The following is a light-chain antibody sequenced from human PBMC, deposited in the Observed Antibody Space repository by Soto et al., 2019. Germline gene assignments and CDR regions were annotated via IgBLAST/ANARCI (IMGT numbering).Light chain of an antibody. CDR2: DAS. J-gene: IGKJ3*01. CDR3: PQFNSYAFT. V-gene: IGKV1-13*02. Sequence: AIQLTQSPSSLYASVGDRVTITCPASQGISSALAWYQQKPGKAPQLLIYDASSLESGVPSRFSGSGSGTDFTLTIISMQPEDFATYYCPQFNSYAFTVGPGTKVDIK. CDR1: QGISSA.